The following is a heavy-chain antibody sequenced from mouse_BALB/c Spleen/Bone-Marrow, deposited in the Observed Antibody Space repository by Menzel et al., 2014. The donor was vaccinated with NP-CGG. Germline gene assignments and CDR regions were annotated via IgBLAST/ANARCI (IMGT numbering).Heavy chain of an antibody. J-gene: IGHJ4*01. Sequence: EVKLVESGPELVRPGASGKMSSKALGYTFTGYVMHWVKQKPGQGLEWIGSINPYNDGTKYNEKFKGKATLTSDKPSSTAYMELSSLISEDSAVYYCARWRYPYAMDYWGQGTSVTVSS. CDR1: GYTFTGYV. CDR2: INPYNDGT. D-gene: IGHD5-1-1*01. CDR3: ARWRYPYAMDY. V-gene: IGHV1-14*01.